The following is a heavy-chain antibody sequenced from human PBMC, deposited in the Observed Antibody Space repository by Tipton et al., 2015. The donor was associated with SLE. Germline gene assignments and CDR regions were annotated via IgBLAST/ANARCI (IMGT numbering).Heavy chain of an antibody. V-gene: IGHV3-11*04. Sequence: GSLRLSCAASGFTFSDYYMSWIRLAPGKGLEWVSYISSSGSTIYCADSVKGRFTISRDNAKNSLYLQMNSLRAEDTAVYYCARDNDYGRPRPIDYWGQGTLVTVSS. CDR2: ISSSGSTI. CDR1: GFTFSDYY. J-gene: IGHJ4*02. D-gene: IGHD4-17*01. CDR3: ARDNDYGRPRPIDY.